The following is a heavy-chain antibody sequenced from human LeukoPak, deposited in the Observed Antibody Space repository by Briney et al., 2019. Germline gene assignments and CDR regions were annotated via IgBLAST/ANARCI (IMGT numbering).Heavy chain of an antibody. CDR3: ARHVGSGSYFDY. CDR1: GGSFSSSSYY. CDR2: IYYSGSS. Sequence: SETLSLTCTVSGGSFSSSSYYWGWIRQPPGKGLEWIGSIYYSGSSYYNPSLKSRVTISVDTSKNQFSLKLSSVTAADTAVYYCARHVGSGSYFDYWGQGTLVTVSS. J-gene: IGHJ4*02. V-gene: IGHV4-39*01. D-gene: IGHD3-22*01.